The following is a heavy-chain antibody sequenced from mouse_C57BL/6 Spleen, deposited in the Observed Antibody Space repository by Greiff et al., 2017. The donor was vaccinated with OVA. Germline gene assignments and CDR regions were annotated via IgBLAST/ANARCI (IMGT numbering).Heavy chain of an antibody. Sequence: EVHLVESGPELVKPGASVKMSCKASGYTFTDYNMHWVKQSHGKSLEWIGYINPNNGGTSYNQKFKGKATLTVNKSSSTAYMELRSLTSEDSAVYYCAREDLLNWYFDVWGTGTTVTVSS. CDR2: INPNNGGT. V-gene: IGHV1-22*01. CDR3: AREDLLNWYFDV. D-gene: IGHD1-1*01. CDR1: GYTFTDYN. J-gene: IGHJ1*03.